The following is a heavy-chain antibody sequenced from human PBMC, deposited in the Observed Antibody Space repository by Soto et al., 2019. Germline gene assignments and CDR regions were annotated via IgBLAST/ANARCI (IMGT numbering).Heavy chain of an antibody. CDR3: AREGYYCGSGTYSPPRYYGMDV. V-gene: IGHV1-18*01. CDR2: ISDYNGNT. CDR1: GYTFSNYG. J-gene: IGHJ6*02. Sequence: QVQLVQSGAEVRKPGASVKVSCKASGYTFSNYGLSWVRQAPGQGLEWMGWISDYNGNTHYAQKSQVILRMTTDASASRASVELRSLTSDNTAVYFCAREGYYCGSGTYSPPRYYGMDVWGQGTTVTVSS. D-gene: IGHD3-10*01.